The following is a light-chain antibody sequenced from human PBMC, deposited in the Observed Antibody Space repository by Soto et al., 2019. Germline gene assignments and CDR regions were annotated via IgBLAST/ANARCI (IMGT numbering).Light chain of an antibody. Sequence: EIVMTQSPATLSVSPGERATLSCRASQSIGSTLAWYQQKPGQAPRLLIYGASTRATGIPARFSGSGSGTEFTLTISSLQSEDFAVYNGQQYNNWPLTFGGGTKLEIK. CDR3: QQYNNWPLT. V-gene: IGKV3D-15*01. CDR1: QSIGST. J-gene: IGKJ4*01. CDR2: GAS.